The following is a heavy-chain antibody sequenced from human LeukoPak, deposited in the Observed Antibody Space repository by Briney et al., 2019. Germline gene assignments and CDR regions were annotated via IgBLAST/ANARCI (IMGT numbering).Heavy chain of an antibody. CDR3: ARDPSIAAAGPLDY. D-gene: IGHD6-13*01. V-gene: IGHV3-33*01. CDR2: IWYDGSNK. Sequence: GGSLRLSCAASGFTLSSYGMHWVRQAPGKGLEWVAVIWYDGSNKYYADSVKGRFTISRDNSKNTLYLQMNSLRAEDTAVYYCARDPSIAAAGPLDYWGQGTLVTVSS. CDR1: GFTLSSYG. J-gene: IGHJ4*02.